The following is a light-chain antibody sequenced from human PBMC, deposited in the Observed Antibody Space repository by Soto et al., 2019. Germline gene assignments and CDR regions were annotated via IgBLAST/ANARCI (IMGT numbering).Light chain of an antibody. V-gene: IGKV3-15*01. J-gene: IGKJ5*01. CDR1: QSVSSN. CDR3: QQYNNWIT. Sequence: EIVMTQSPATLSVSPGERATLSCRASQSVSSNLAWYQEKRGQAPRLLIYGASTRATGIPARFSGSGSGTEFTLAIGSLQSEDFEVYYCQQYNNWITFGQGTRLEIK. CDR2: GAS.